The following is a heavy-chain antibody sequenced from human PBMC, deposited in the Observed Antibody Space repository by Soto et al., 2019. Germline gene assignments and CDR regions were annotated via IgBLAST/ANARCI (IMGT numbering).Heavy chain of an antibody. Sequence: EVQLVESGGGLVQPGGSLRLSCAASGFTFSSYSMNWVRQAPGKGLEWVSYISSSSSTIYYADSVKGRFTISRDNAKNSLYLQMNSLRAEDTAVYYCARGGKEDILTGYRYYYYYGMDVWGQGTTVTVSS. V-gene: IGHV3-48*04. D-gene: IGHD3-9*01. CDR3: ARGGKEDILTGYRYYYYYGMDV. J-gene: IGHJ6*02. CDR1: GFTFSSYS. CDR2: ISSSSSTI.